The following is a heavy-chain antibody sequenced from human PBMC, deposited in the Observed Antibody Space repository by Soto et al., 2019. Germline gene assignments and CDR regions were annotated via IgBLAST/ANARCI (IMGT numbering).Heavy chain of an antibody. V-gene: IGHV1-46*01. J-gene: IGHJ4*02. D-gene: IGHD6-19*01. CDR3: ARTPGAVAGTGNIDY. CDR1: GYTFTSYY. Sequence: ASVKVSCKASGYTFTSYYMHWVRQAPGQGLEWMGIINPSGGSTSYAQKFQGRVTMTRDTSTSTVYMELSSLRSEDTAVYYCARTPGAVAGTGNIDYWGQGTLVTVSS. CDR2: INPSGGST.